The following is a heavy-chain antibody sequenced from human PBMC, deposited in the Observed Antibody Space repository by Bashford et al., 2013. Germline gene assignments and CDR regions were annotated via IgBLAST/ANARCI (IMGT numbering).Heavy chain of an antibody. CDR3: VRCLGYGNRRGVVAN. V-gene: IGHV3-11*01. Sequence: RQAPGKGLEWVSYMSNSESTIHYAGSVLGRFTISRDNAKNSVFLQMNSLGVEDTAVYFCVRCLGYGNRRGVVANWGRGTPVTVSS. CDR2: MSNSESTI. J-gene: IGHJ1*01. D-gene: IGHD5/OR15-5a*01.